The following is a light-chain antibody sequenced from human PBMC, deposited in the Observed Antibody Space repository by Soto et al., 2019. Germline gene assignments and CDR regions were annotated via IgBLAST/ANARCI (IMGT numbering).Light chain of an antibody. J-gene: IGKJ4*01. Sequence: EIVLTQSPGTLSLSPGERATLSCRASQSVGSSFLAWYQQKPGQAPRLLIYGASSRATGIPDRFSGSGSGTDFTLTISRLEPEDGAVYYCQQYDSSPLTFGGGTKVEIK. CDR3: QQYDSSPLT. V-gene: IGKV3-20*01. CDR1: QSVGSSF. CDR2: GAS.